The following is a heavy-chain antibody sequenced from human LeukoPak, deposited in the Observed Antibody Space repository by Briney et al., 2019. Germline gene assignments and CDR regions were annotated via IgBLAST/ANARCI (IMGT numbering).Heavy chain of an antibody. CDR2: RSSSSYT. V-gene: IGHV3-11*05. J-gene: IGHJ4*02. CDR3: ARGDYDSSGYYEV. Sequence: GGSLRLSCAASGFSFSDYSMSRIRQAPGKGLECISYRSSSSYTNYADSVKGRFTISRDNAKNSLYLQMNSLRAEDTAVYYCARGDYDSSGYYEVWGQGTLVTVSS. CDR1: GFSFSDYS. D-gene: IGHD3-22*01.